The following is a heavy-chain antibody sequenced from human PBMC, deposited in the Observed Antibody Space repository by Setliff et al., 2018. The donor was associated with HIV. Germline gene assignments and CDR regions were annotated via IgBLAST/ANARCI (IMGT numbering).Heavy chain of an antibody. CDR1: GFEFQPYI. D-gene: IGHD3-3*01. V-gene: IGHV3-30*03. CDR2: ISNDARQT. J-gene: IGHJ4*02. CDR3: ARARTIDYWSDSLAF. Sequence: PGGSLRLSCVASGFEFQPYILHWVRQAPGKGLEWVAVISNDARQTYYAASVRGRFTISRDSTKNALYLKFYRPRPDDTAVYYCARARTIDYWSDSLAFWGQGTLVTVSS.